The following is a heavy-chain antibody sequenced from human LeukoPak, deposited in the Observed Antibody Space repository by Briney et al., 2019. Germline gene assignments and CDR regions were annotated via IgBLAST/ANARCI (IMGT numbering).Heavy chain of an antibody. CDR2: MRGNGET. V-gene: IGHV3-23*01. CDR3: ARASWVSSTDAVR. Sequence: GGSLRLSCAASGLRFSTFAMSWVRQGPARGLEWVSSMRGNGETFYADSVKGRFTLSSDSSRNTVYLQLNNLRVEDTAIYYCARASWVSSTDAVRWGQGTLVTVSS. J-gene: IGHJ4*02. D-gene: IGHD3-16*01. CDR1: GLRFSTFA.